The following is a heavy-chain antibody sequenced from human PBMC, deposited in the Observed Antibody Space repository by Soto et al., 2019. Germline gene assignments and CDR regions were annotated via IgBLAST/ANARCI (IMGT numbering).Heavy chain of an antibody. J-gene: IGHJ4*02. Sequence: QLQLQESGPGLVKPSETLSLTCTVSGGSISSSSYYWGWIRQPPGKGLEWIGSIYYSGSTYYNPSLKSRVTISVDTSMNQFSLKLSSVTAADTTVYYCARTLGYCSGGSCYGPYFDYWGQGTLVTVSS. CDR3: ARTLGYCSGGSCYGPYFDY. CDR2: IYYSGST. D-gene: IGHD2-15*01. CDR1: GGSISSSSYY. V-gene: IGHV4-39*01.